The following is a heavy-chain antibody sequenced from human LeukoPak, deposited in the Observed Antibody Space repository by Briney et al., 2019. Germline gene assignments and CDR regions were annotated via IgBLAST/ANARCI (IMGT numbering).Heavy chain of an antibody. D-gene: IGHD3-16*01. J-gene: IGHJ4*02. CDR1: GFTFSTYG. CDR3: ARDNDSRDPPHFDY. V-gene: IGHV3-23*01. Sequence: GGSLRLSCVASGFTFSTYGMIWVRQAPGKGLEWVSVISASGGTTYYADSVKGRFTISRDNSKNTLYLQMNSLRAEDTAVYYCARDNDSRDPPHFDYWGQGTLVTVSS. CDR2: ISASGGTT.